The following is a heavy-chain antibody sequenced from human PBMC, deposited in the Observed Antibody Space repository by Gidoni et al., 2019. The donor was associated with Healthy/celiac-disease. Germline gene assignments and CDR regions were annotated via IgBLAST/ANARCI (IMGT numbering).Heavy chain of an antibody. CDR1: GYTFTRYY. D-gene: IGHD6-13*01. V-gene: IGHV1-46*01. Sequence: VQLVQSGAEAKKPGASVMVSCNASGYTFTRYYMHWVRQAPGQGLEWMGLIYPSGGRTSYAQKFQGRVTMTRDTSTSTVYMELSSLRSEDTAVYYCARIAAAGTDFDYWGQGTLVTVSA. CDR2: IYPSGGRT. CDR3: ARIAAAGTDFDY. J-gene: IGHJ4*02.